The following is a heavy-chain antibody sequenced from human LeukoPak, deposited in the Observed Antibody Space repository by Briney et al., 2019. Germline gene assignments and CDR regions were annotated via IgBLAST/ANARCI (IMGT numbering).Heavy chain of an antibody. CDR2: IYYSGGT. V-gene: IGHV4-59*01. Sequence: PSETLSLTCTVSGGSINYYYWMWIRQPPGKGLEWIGYIYYSGGTHYNPSLKSRVTISVDTSKNQFSLKLSSVTAADTAVYYCARGVAAAMSWFDPWGQGTLVTVSS. CDR3: ARGVAAAMSWFDP. D-gene: IGHD6-13*01. CDR1: GGSINYYY. J-gene: IGHJ5*02.